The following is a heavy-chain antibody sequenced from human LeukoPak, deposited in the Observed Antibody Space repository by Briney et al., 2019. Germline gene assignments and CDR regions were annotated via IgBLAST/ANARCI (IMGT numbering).Heavy chain of an antibody. D-gene: IGHD3-22*01. CDR3: ARGRQYYYDSSGYQDY. CDR2: INPNSGGT. J-gene: IGHJ4*02. CDR1: GYTFTGFH. V-gene: IGHV1-2*02. Sequence: ASVKVSCKASGYTFTGFHMHWVRQAPGQGLEWMGWINPNSGGTNYAQKFQGRVTMTRDTSISTAYMELSRLRSDDTAVYYCARGRQYYYDSSGYQDYWGQGTLVTVSS.